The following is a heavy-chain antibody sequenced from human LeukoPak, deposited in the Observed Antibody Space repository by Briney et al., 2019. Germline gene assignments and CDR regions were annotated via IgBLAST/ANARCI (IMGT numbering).Heavy chain of an antibody. Sequence: SETLSLTCTVSGGSISSYYWSWIRQLPGKGLEWIGPPGKGLEWIGYIYYSGSTNYSPSLKSRVTISVDTSKNQFSLRLTSVTAADTGVYYCATGGVRAGWFDPWGQGTLVTVSS. CDR3: ATGGVRAGWFDP. D-gene: IGHD2-21*01. CDR2: IYYSGST. J-gene: IGHJ5*02. CDR1: GGSISSYY. V-gene: IGHV4-59*08.